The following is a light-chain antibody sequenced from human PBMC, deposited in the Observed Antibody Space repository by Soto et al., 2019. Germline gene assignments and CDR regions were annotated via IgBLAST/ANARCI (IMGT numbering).Light chain of an antibody. CDR1: QDISNW. CDR3: QQANSFPPWT. CDR2: AAS. Sequence: DIPMTQSPSSVSASVGDRVTITCRASQDISNWLAWYQQKPGKAPRLLIYAASTLQSGVPSRFSGSGSGTDFTITISSLQPEDFATYYCQQANSFPPWTFGQGTKVEIK. V-gene: IGKV1-12*01. J-gene: IGKJ1*01.